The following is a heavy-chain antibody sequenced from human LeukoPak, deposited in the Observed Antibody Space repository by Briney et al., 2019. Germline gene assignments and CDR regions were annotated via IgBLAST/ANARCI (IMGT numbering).Heavy chain of an antibody. V-gene: IGHV4-4*02. D-gene: IGHD6-19*01. Sequence: TSETLSLTCAVSGDSISSSNWWSWVRQPPGKGLEWIGEIYYSGSTYYNPSLKSRVTISVDTSKNQFSLKLSSVTAADTAVYYCARSQWQPPSYFDYWGQGTLVTVSS. J-gene: IGHJ4*02. CDR1: GDSISSSNW. CDR2: IYYSGST. CDR3: ARSQWQPPSYFDY.